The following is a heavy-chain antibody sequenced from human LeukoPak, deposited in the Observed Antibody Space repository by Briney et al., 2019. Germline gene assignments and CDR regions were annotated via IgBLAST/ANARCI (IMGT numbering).Heavy chain of an antibody. J-gene: IGHJ4*02. Sequence: GGSLRLSCTASGFTFSNHAMHWVRQAPGKGLEWLTVISYHGRNEYYADSVTGRFTISRDNSKNTVSLQLNSLRAEDTAVYYCARVHGSGSYLRDYWGQGTLVTVSS. V-gene: IGHV3-30*04. CDR2: ISYHGRNE. CDR3: ARVHGSGSYLRDY. D-gene: IGHD3-10*01. CDR1: GFTFSNHA.